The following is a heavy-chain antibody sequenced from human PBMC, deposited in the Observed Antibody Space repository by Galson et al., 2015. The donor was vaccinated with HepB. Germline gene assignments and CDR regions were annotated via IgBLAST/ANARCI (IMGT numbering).Heavy chain of an antibody. CDR2: IQSDGTT. D-gene: IGHD6-6*01. J-gene: IGHJ6*03. Sequence: SLRLSCAASGFSVRSNYMSWVRQAPGKGLEWVSVIQSDGTTSYAESVKGRFTITRDTYKNTLHLQMNSLRAEDTAVYHCARDPTADRPDRDYYYYMDVWGKGTTVTVSS. V-gene: IGHV3-66*01. CDR1: GFSVRSNY. CDR3: ARDPTADRPDRDYYYYMDV.